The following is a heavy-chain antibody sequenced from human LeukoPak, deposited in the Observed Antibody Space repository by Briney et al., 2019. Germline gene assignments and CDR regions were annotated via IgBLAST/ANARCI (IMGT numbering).Heavy chain of an antibody. D-gene: IGHD6-19*01. CDR3: ASHSSGWYGEDY. J-gene: IGHJ4*02. CDR2: ISSSSSYI. Sequence: GGSLRLSCAASGFTFGSYSMNWVRQAPGKGLEWVSSISSSSSYIYYADSVKGRFTISRDNAKNSLYLQMNSLRAEDTAVYYCASHSSGWYGEDYWGQGTLVTVSS. CDR1: GFTFGSYS. V-gene: IGHV3-21*01.